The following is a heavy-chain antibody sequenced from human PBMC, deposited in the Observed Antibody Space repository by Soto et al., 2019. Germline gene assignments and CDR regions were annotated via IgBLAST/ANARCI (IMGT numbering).Heavy chain of an antibody. J-gene: IGHJ4*02. D-gene: IGHD4-17*01. CDR1: GCSVTNSSYY. Sequence: SEALSLTCPVSGCSVTNSSYYWGWIRQSPGKGLEWIGSVYYRGRSYSKSSVKSRVTISVDTSKNRFSLSLNSVTASDTAVYFCVSQRTTVPTQAYFDYWGPGALVTVSS. CDR3: VSQRTTVPTQAYFDY. CDR2: VYYRGRS. V-gene: IGHV4-39*01.